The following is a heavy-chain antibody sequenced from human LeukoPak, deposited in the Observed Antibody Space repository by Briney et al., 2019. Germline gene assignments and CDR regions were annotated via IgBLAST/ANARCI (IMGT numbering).Heavy chain of an antibody. CDR3: ASDLPAATS. J-gene: IGHJ4*02. Sequence: GGSLRLSCAASGSTFSGYSMNWVRQAPGKGLEWVSSISGSSDYIFYADLAKGRFTISRDNAKNSVYLQMNSLRADDTAVYYCASDLPAATSWGQGTLVTVSS. D-gene: IGHD2-2*01. CDR1: GSTFSGYS. CDR2: ISGSSDYI. V-gene: IGHV3-21*01.